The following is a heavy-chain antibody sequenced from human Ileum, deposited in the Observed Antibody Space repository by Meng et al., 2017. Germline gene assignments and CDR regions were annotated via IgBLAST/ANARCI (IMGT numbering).Heavy chain of an antibody. J-gene: IGHJ5*02. CDR2: VQNSGST. CDR1: GVSLSNTVYF. V-gene: IGHV4-39*07. D-gene: IGHD7-27*01. Sequence: QGQLKESGPGLVKLSETLSLTCIVSGVSLSNTVYFWGWIRQAPGKGLEWLGSVQNSGSTAYNPSLKSRVTVSLDTSKNQFSLKLTSVTAADTAVYFCARDGRHWGESPFDPWGQGTLVTVSS. CDR3: ARDGRHWGESPFDP.